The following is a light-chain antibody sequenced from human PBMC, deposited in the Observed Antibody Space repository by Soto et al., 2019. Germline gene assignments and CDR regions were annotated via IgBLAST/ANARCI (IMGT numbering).Light chain of an antibody. V-gene: IGKV3-11*01. CDR3: QQRSNWPPLT. J-gene: IGKJ4*01. Sequence: ELVLTQSPATLSLSPGERATLSCRASQSVSSYLAYYQQKPGQAPRLLIYDASNRATGVPARFSGSGSGTDFTLTISSLEPEDFAVYYCQQRSNWPPLTFGGGTKVEIK. CDR2: DAS. CDR1: QSVSSY.